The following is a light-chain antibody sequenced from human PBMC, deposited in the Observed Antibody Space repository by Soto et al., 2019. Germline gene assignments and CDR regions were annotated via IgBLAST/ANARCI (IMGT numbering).Light chain of an antibody. Sequence: EIVMTQSPATLSVSPGERATLSCRASQSVSSNLAWYLQKPGQAPRLLIYGASTRATGIPARFSGSGSGTEFTLTISSLQSEDFAVYYCRQYNNWPRTFGQGTKVDIK. V-gene: IGKV3-15*01. CDR1: QSVSSN. CDR2: GAS. J-gene: IGKJ1*01. CDR3: RQYNNWPRT.